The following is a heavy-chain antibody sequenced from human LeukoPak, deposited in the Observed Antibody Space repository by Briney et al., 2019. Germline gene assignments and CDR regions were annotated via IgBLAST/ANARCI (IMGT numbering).Heavy chain of an antibody. J-gene: IGHJ4*02. D-gene: IGHD6-6*01. V-gene: IGHV4-34*01. Sequence: PSETLSLTCAVYGGSFSGYYWSWIRQPPGKGLEWIGEINHSGSTNYNPSLKSRVTISVDTSKNQFSLKLSSVTAADTAVYYCARKHLGMGIAARRKSPDREEGLSYFDYWGQGTLSPSPQ. CDR1: GGSFSGYY. CDR2: INHSGST. CDR3: ARKHLGMGIAARRKSPDREEGLSYFDY.